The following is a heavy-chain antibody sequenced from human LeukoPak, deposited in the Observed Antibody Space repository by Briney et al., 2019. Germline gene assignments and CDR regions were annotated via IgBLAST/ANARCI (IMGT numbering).Heavy chain of an antibody. D-gene: IGHD3-10*01. J-gene: IGHJ5*02. CDR2: ISAYNGNT. Sequence: ASVKVSCKASGYTFTSYGISWVRQAPGQGLEWMGWISAYNGNTNYAQKLQGRVTMTTDTSTSTAYMELRSLRSDDTAVYYCARWRGSGSYYNNWFDPWGQGTLVTVSS. CDR3: ARWRGSGSYYNNWFDP. V-gene: IGHV1-18*01. CDR1: GYTFTSYG.